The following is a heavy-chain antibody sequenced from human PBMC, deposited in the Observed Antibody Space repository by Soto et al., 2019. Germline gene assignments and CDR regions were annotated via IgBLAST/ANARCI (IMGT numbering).Heavy chain of an antibody. CDR2: LNPNSGDT. J-gene: IGHJ1*01. CDR3: ASSGGGWYLY. Sequence: QVQLLQSGAEVKKPGASVKVSCKASGYTFSSYDINCVRQATGQGLEWMGWLNPNSGDTGYAQQFQGRVTLTRNTSINTAYIELSSLTSDDTAVYYCASSGGGWYLYWGKGNLVTVSS. CDR1: GYTFSSYD. V-gene: IGHV1-8*01. D-gene: IGHD6-19*01.